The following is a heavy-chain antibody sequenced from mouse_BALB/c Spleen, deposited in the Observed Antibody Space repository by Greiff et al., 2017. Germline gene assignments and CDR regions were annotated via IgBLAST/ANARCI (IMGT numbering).Heavy chain of an antibody. D-gene: IGHD2-14*01. CDR1: GFAFSSYD. Sequence: EVKLVESGGGLVKPGGSLKLSCAASGFAFSSYDMSWVRQTPEKRLEWVAYISSGGGSTYYPDTVKGRFTISRDNAKNTLYLQMSSLKSEDTAMYYCARQGGYDAWFAYGGQGTLVTVSA. CDR3: ARQGGYDAWFAY. J-gene: IGHJ3*01. CDR2: ISSGGGST. V-gene: IGHV5-12-1*01.